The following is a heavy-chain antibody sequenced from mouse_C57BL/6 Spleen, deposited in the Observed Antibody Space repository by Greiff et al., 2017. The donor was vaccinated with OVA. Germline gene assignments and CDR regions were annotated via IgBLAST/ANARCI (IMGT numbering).Heavy chain of an antibody. D-gene: IGHD2-12*01. J-gene: IGHJ2*01. CDR1: GFTFSSYT. CDR3: ERYPWGYSEYYVDY. V-gene: IGHV5-9*04. CDR2: ISGGGGNT. Sequence: EVQVVESGGGLVKPGGSLKLSCAASGFTFSSYTMSWVRQTPEKRLEWVATISGGGGNTYYPDSVKGRFTISRDNAKNTLYLQMSSLRSEDTAEYYCERYPWGYSEYYVDYWGQGTTLTVSS.